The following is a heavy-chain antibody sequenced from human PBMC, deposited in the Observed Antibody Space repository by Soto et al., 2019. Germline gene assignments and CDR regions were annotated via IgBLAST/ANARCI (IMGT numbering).Heavy chain of an antibody. V-gene: IGHV4-34*01. CDR3: ARTPGYDILTGYYRGVGNFDY. Sequence: PSETLSLTCAVYGGSFSGYYWSWIRQPPGKGLEWIGEINHSGSTSYNPSLRSRVTISVDTSKNQFSLKLSSVTAADTAVYYCARTPGYDILTGYYRGVGNFDYWGQGTLVTVSS. D-gene: IGHD3-9*01. J-gene: IGHJ4*02. CDR1: GGSFSGYY. CDR2: INHSGST.